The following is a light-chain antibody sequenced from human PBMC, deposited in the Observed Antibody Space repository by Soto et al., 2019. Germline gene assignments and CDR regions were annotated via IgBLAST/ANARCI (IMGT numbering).Light chain of an antibody. V-gene: IGKV3-11*01. J-gene: IGKJ4*01. Sequence: EIVLTQSPATLSLSPGERATLSCRASQSVSSYLAWYQQKPGQAPRLLIYDASTRATGIPARFSGSGSGTDFTLTISSLAPKDFAVYYCQQRSNWPPRFTFGGGTKVEIK. CDR3: QQRSNWPPRFT. CDR2: DAS. CDR1: QSVSSY.